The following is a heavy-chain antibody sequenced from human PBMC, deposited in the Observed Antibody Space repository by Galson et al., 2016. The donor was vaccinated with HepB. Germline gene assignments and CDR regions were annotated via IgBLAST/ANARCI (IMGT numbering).Heavy chain of an antibody. CDR2: IYYSGTV. J-gene: IGHJ4*01. Sequence: SETLSLTCNVSGGSISNSSFYWGWIRQPPGKGPEWIGTIYYSGTVYQNPSLRSRVDMSVDTSTNQFSLKLSSMTTADTALYYFVTLHESIFDCWGLGILVTVSS. CDR3: VTLHESIFDC. CDR1: GGSISNSSFY. V-gene: IGHV4-39*01.